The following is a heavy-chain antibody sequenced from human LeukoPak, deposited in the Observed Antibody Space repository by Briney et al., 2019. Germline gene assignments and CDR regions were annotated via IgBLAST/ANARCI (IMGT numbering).Heavy chain of an antibody. CDR3: ARGEQLNYFAY. Sequence: GGSLRLSCAASGFDLGHYEVNWVRQAPGKGLEWIAHISVRAATIYYGDSVEGRFTISRDDAKNSLFLQMNSLRAEDTAVYYCARGEQLNYFAYWGQGTLVTVSS. CDR1: GFDLGHYE. D-gene: IGHD1/OR15-1a*01. CDR2: ISVRAATI. V-gene: IGHV3-48*03. J-gene: IGHJ4*02.